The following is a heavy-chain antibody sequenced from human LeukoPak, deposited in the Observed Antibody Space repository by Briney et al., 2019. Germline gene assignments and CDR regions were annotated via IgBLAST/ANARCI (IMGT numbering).Heavy chain of an antibody. CDR3: ARQKTHFHDYGDYGPSVVTPPNWFDP. CDR1: GGSISSYY. CDR2: IYYSGST. V-gene: IGHV4-59*08. Sequence: SETLSLTCTVSGGSISSYYWSWIRQPPGKGLEWIGYIYYSGSTSYNPSLKSRVTISVDTSKNQFSLKLSSVTAADTAVYYCARQKTHFHDYGDYGPSVVTPPNWFDPWGQGTLVTVSS. D-gene: IGHD4-17*01. J-gene: IGHJ5*02.